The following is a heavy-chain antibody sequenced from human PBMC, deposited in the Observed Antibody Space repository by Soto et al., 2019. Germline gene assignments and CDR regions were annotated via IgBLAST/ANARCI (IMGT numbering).Heavy chain of an antibody. V-gene: IGHV3-21*01. J-gene: IGHJ4*02. CDR1: GLSFSRYA. CDR3: ARGRRAVYYSDL. Sequence: LLVESGGGLVKPGGSLRLSCAGSGLSFSRYAMNWVRQAPGKGLEWVASISGSASRIRYADSVRGRFTISKDDPKISLSRQRTSLRAEGTAVYFCARGRRAVYYSDLWGRGTLFTLSS. D-gene: IGHD6-19*01. CDR2: ISGSASRI.